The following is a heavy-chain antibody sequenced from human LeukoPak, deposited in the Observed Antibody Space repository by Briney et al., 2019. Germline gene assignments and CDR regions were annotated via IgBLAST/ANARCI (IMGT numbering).Heavy chain of an antibody. D-gene: IGHD3-22*01. CDR1: GFPFSSYA. J-gene: IGHJ3*02. CDR3: AKDRSTYYYDSSGYYPDAFDI. CDR2: IVGGGGSTT. V-gene: IGHV3-23*01. Sequence: GGSLRLSCAASGFPFSSYAMSWVRQAPGKGLAWVSTIVGGGGSTTYYADSVKGRFTISRDNSKNTLYLQMNSLRAEDTAVYYCAKDRSTYYYDSSGYYPDAFDIWGQGTMVTVSS.